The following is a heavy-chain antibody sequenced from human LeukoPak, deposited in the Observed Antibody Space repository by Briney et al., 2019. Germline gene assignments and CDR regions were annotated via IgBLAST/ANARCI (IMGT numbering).Heavy chain of an antibody. CDR1: GGSISSYY. V-gene: IGHV4-59*12. D-gene: IGHD1-26*01. J-gene: IGHJ4*02. Sequence: PSETLSLTCTVSGGSISSYYWSWIRQPPGKGLEWIGYIYYSGSTSYNPSLKSRVSISVDTSKSQFSLKLSSVTAADTAVYYCTRAAGGSLDWGQGTLVTVSS. CDR2: IYYSGST. CDR3: TRAAGGSLD.